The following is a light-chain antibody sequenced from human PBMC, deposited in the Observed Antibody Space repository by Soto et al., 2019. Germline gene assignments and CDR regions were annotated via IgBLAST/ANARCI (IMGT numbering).Light chain of an antibody. CDR3: QQSYSAPPT. Sequence: DIQMTQSPSSLSASVGDRVTITCRANESISNFLIWYQQLPGKAPKLLIYATSSLQSGVPSRFSGSGSGTEFSLTIASLQPEDFATYYCQQSYSAPPTFGQGTKVDIK. CDR1: ESISNF. CDR2: ATS. J-gene: IGKJ1*01. V-gene: IGKV1-39*01.